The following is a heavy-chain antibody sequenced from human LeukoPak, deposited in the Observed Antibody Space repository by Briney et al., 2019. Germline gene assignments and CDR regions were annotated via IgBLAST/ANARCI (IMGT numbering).Heavy chain of an antibody. V-gene: IGHV4-39*01. CDR1: GFSISSSSYY. Sequence: PSETLSLTCTVSGFSISSSSYYWGWIGQPPGKGLEWIGSIYYSGSTYDNPSLKSRVSISVDTSQNQFSMKLSSVGAAETAAYYCARTWIQLWFFDYWGQGTLVTVS. J-gene: IGHJ4*02. CDR3: ARTWIQLWFFDY. CDR2: IYYSGST. D-gene: IGHD5-18*01.